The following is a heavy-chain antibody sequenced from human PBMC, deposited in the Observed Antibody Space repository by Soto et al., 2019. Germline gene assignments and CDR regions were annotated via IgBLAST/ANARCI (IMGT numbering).Heavy chain of an antibody. Sequence: QVQLQDSGPGLVKPSETLSLSCTVSGGSISSHYWSWIRQPPGKGLEWIGYIYYSGSTNYNPSLKSRVTISVDMSKNHFSLELSSVTAADTAVYYCARSGSGWYSAACDYWGQGTLVTVSS. D-gene: IGHD6-19*01. CDR2: IYYSGST. V-gene: IGHV4-59*11. J-gene: IGHJ4*02. CDR3: ARSGSGWYSAACDY. CDR1: GGSISSHY.